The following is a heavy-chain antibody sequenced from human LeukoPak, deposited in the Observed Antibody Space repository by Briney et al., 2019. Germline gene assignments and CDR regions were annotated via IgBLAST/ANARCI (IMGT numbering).Heavy chain of an antibody. D-gene: IGHD3-9*01. CDR3: ARGALTGPFYFDY. Sequence: PSETLSLTCTVSGGSISTYFWTWIRQPPGKRLEWIGYISNSGTTNYNPSLKSRVTISVDTSKNQFSLKVTSVTAADTAVYYCARGALTGPFYFDYWGQGTLVTVSS. V-gene: IGHV4-59*01. CDR1: GGSISTYF. CDR2: ISNSGTT. J-gene: IGHJ4*02.